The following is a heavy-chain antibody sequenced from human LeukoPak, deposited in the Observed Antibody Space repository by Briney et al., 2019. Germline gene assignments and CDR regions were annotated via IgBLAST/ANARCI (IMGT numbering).Heavy chain of an antibody. V-gene: IGHV3-11*04. CDR3: ARVAVTGIGVDY. CDR1: GFTFSDYY. CDR2: ISSSGNII. Sequence: GGSLRLSCAASGFTFSDYYMSWLRQAPGKGLEWVSYISSSGNIIYFADSVKGRFTIPRDNAKNSLYLQMNSLRAEDTAVYYCARVAVTGIGVDYWGQGTQVTVSS. D-gene: IGHD6-19*01. J-gene: IGHJ4*02.